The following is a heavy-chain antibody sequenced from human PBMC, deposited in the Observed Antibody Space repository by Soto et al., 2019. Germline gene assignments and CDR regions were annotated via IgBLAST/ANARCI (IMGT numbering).Heavy chain of an antibody. CDR1: GYTFTSYA. D-gene: IGHD6-19*01. V-gene: IGHV1-3*01. CDR3: VRTTGYSSGPFDY. Sequence: ASVKVSCKDSGYTFTSYAMQWVRQAPGQRLEWMGWINAGNGNTKYSQKFQGRVTITRDTSASTAYMELSSLRSEDTAVYYCVRTTGYSSGPFDYWGQGTLVTVSS. CDR2: INAGNGNT. J-gene: IGHJ4*02.